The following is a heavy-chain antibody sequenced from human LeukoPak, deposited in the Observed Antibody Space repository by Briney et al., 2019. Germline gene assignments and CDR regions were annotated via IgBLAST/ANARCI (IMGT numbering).Heavy chain of an antibody. CDR1: GYTFTSYG. CDR2: ISAYNGNT. V-gene: IGHV1-18*01. CDR3: AISLFGVVIIPDYFDY. Sequence: ASVKVSCKASGYTFTSYGISWVRQAPGQGLEWMGWISAYNGNTNYAQKLQGRVTMTTDTSTNTAYMELRSLRSDDTAVYYCAISLFGVVIIPDYFDYWGQGTLVTVSS. J-gene: IGHJ4*02. D-gene: IGHD3-3*01.